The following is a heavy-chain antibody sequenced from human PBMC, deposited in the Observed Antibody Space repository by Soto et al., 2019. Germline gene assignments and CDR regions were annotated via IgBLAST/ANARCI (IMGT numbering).Heavy chain of an antibody. J-gene: IGHJ4*02. CDR1: GFTFSSYS. CDR2: ISSSSSTI. V-gene: IGHV3-48*01. CDR3: ARGRVATMVDY. Sequence: VGSLRLSCAASGFTFSSYSMNWGRQAPGKGLEWVSYISSSSSTIYYADSVKGRFTISRDNAKNSLYLQMNSLRAEDTAVYYCARGRVATMVDYWGQGTLVTVSP. D-gene: IGHD5-12*01.